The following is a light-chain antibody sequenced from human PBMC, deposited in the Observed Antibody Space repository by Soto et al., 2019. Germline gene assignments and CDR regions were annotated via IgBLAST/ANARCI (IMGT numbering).Light chain of an antibody. CDR2: GAS. CDR3: QQYDASPIT. Sequence: EIVLTQSPGTLSLSPGQRATLSCRTSQTLTSSYLAWYQQKPGQAPSLLIYGASTRVTAFRDRFNGSGSGTHFTLTISRVEPEDFAVYYCQQYDASPITFGQGTKLEIK. J-gene: IGKJ2*01. V-gene: IGKV3-20*01. CDR1: QTLTSSY.